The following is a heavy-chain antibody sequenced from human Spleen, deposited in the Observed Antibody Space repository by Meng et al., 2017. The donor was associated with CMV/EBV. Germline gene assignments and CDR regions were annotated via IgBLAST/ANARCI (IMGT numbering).Heavy chain of an antibody. Sequence: GESLKISCAASGFTFSTYWMSWVRQAPGKGLEWVANIKEDGSEKYYVDSVKGRFTISRDNSKNTLYLQMNSLRVEDTAVYYCAKDLIGAVSGNFYYYYGMDLWGQGTTVTVSS. CDR1: GFTFSTYW. D-gene: IGHD6-19*01. CDR2: IKEDGSEK. J-gene: IGHJ6*02. CDR3: AKDLIGAVSGNFYYYYGMDL. V-gene: IGHV3-7*01.